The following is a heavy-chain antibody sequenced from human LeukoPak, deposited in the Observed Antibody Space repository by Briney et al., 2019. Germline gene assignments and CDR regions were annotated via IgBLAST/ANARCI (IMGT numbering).Heavy chain of an antibody. D-gene: IGHD3-22*01. Sequence: PGGSLRLSCAASLFTSNSSTMSRVRQAPGKGLERVSGISSSGDSTHYADSVKGRFTISRDNSQNTLYLQLSSLRAEDTAVYYCTTPGFTMIVLWGQGSLVTVSS. V-gene: IGHV3-23*01. CDR3: TTPGFTMIVL. CDR1: LFTSNSST. J-gene: IGHJ4*02. CDR2: ISSSGDST.